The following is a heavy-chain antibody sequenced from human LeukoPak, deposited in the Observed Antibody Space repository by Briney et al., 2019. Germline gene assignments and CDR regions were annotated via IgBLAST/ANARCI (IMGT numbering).Heavy chain of an antibody. Sequence: SETLSLTCTVSGGSMSSSSYYWGWIRQPPGKGLEWIAYIYYTGSTNYNPSLKSRVTISVDTSKNQFSLKLSSVTAADTALYYCATQYTYGSFDYWGQGTLVTVSS. CDR2: IYYTGST. CDR3: ATQYTYGSFDY. V-gene: IGHV4-61*05. D-gene: IGHD5-18*01. J-gene: IGHJ4*02. CDR1: GGSMSSSSYY.